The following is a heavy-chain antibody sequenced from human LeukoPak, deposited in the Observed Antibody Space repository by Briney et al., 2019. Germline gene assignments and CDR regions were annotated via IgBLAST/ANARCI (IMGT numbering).Heavy chain of an antibody. Sequence: GGSLRLSCAASGFTFSSSWMHWVCQAPGKGLEWVANIKQDGSEKYYLDSVKGRFTISRDNAKNSLYLQMNSLRAEDTAVYFCTREAAAGIDYWGQGTLVTVSS. J-gene: IGHJ4*02. V-gene: IGHV3-7*01. CDR3: TREAAAGIDY. D-gene: IGHD6-13*01. CDR1: GFTFSSSW. CDR2: IKQDGSEK.